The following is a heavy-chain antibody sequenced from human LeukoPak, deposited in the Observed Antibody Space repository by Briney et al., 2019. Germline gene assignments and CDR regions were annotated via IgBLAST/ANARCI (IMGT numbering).Heavy chain of an antibody. CDR1: GYTFTSYG. Sequence: GASVKVSCKASGYTFTSYGISWVRQAPGQGLEWMGWISAYNGNTNYAQKLQGRVTMTTDTSTSTAYMERRSLRSDDTAVYYCARGLGGSGSYFLTFDYWGQGTLVTVSS. CDR2: ISAYNGNT. J-gene: IGHJ4*02. CDR3: ARGLGGSGSYFLTFDY. V-gene: IGHV1-18*01. D-gene: IGHD1-26*01.